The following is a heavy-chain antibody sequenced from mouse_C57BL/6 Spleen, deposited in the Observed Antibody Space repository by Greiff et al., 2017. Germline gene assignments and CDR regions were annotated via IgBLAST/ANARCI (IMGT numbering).Heavy chain of an antibody. Sequence: QVQLQQPGAELVMPGASVKLSCKASGYTFTSYWMHWVKQRPGQGLEWIGEIDPSDSYTNYNQKFKCKSTLTVDKSSSTAYMQLSSRTSEYSAVYYYARRYGISYYAMDYWGQGTSVTVSS. D-gene: IGHD1-1*01. CDR2: IDPSDSYT. J-gene: IGHJ4*01. V-gene: IGHV1-69*01. CDR1: GYTFTSYW. CDR3: ARRYGISYYAMDY.